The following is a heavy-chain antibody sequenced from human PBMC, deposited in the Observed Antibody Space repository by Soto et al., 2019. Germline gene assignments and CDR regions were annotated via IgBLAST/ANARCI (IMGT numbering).Heavy chain of an antibody. Sequence: PVWSLRLSFAASGLTIRGKTYITWVRQAPGKGLEWLSALYSEDGTFYADSVEGRFTISRDYSRNTVYLQLNTLTPEDKAVYYCASWQELQHALDVWAQGTGVRVSS. J-gene: IGHJ6*02. CDR2: LYSEDGT. D-gene: IGHD6-13*01. V-gene: IGHV3-53*01. CDR3: ASWQELQHALDV. CDR1: GLTIRGKTY.